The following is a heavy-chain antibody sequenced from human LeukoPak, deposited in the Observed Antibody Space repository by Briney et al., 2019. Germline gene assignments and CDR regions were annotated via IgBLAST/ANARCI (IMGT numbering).Heavy chain of an antibody. V-gene: IGHV1-18*01. Sequence: ASVKVSCKASGYTFTSCAISWVRQAPGQGLEWMGWISAYNGNTNYAQKLQGRVTMTTDTSTSTAYMELRSLRSDDTAVYYCARDSRPYSSSWPLDYRGQGTLVTVSS. CDR2: ISAYNGNT. D-gene: IGHD6-13*01. CDR3: ARDSRPYSSSWPLDY. J-gene: IGHJ4*02. CDR1: GYTFTSCA.